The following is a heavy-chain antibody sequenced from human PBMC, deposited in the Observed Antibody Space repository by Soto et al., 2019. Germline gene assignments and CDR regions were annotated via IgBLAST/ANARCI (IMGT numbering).Heavy chain of an antibody. J-gene: IGHJ4*02. Sequence: GASVKVSCNASGCTFRSYAISWVRLAPGQGLEWMGWISAYYGNTNYAHKLQARVTMTTDTSTRTAYMELRSLRSDDTAVYYWARGNSSLGYFDYWGQGTLVTVSS. CDR1: GCTFRSYA. D-gene: IGHD3-16*01. CDR2: ISAYYGNT. V-gene: IGHV1-18*04. CDR3: ARGNSSLGYFDY.